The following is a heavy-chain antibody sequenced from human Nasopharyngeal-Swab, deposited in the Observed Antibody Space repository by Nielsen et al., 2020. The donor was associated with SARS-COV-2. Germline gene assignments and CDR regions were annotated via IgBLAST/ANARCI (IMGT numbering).Heavy chain of an antibody. CDR3: ARGVVGNYDYVWGSYRYDNWFDP. J-gene: IGHJ5*02. V-gene: IGHV4-59*01. D-gene: IGHD3-16*02. CDR2: IYYSGST. Sequence: WIRQPPGKGLEWIGYIYYSGSTNYNPSLKSRVTISVDTSKNQFSLKLNSVTAADTAVYYCARGVVGNYDYVWGSYRYDNWFDPWGQGTLVTVPS.